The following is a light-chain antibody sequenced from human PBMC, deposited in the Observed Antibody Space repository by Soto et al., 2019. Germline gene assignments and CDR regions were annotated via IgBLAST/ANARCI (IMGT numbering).Light chain of an antibody. V-gene: IGKV3-20*01. CDR1: QSVSSSY. J-gene: IGKJ3*01. CDR3: QQYGSSPPFT. CDR2: GAS. Sequence: IVLTQSPGTLSLTPGERATLSCRASQSVSSSYLAWYQQHPGQAPRLLIYGASSSATGIPHRFSGSGSGTDFTLTISRLEPEDSAVYYCQQYGSSPPFTFGPGTRVDIK.